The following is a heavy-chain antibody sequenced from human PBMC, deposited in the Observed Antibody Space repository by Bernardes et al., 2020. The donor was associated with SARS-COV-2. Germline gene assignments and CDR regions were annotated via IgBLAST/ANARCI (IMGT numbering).Heavy chain of an antibody. CDR2: INPSGGST. D-gene: IGHD3-9*01. Sequence: ASVKVSCKASGYTFTSNYMHWVRQAPGQGLEWMGIINPSGGSTSYAQKFQGRVTMTRDTSTSTVYMELSSLRSDDTAVYYCARDAAYYDIDYWGQGTLVTVSS. CDR3: ARDAAYYDIDY. V-gene: IGHV1-46*01. J-gene: IGHJ4*02. CDR1: GYTFTSNY.